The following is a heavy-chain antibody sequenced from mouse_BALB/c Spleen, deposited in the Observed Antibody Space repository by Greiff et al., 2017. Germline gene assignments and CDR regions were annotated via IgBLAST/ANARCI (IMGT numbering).Heavy chain of an antibody. D-gene: IGHD3-3*01. CDR3: ARMRDGY. J-gene: IGHJ2*01. V-gene: IGHV5-17*02. CDR2: ISSGSSTI. CDR1: GFTFSSFG. Sequence: EVKLVESGGGLVQPGGSRKLSCAASGFTFSSFGMHWVRQAPEKGLEWVAYISSGSSTIYYADTVKGQFTISRDNPKNTLFLQMTSLRSEDTAMYYCARMRDGYWGQGTTLTVSS.